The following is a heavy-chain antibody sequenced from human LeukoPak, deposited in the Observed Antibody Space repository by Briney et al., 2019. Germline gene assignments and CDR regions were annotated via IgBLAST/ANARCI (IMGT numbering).Heavy chain of an antibody. CDR3: ASRIAVAGPDFDY. CDR2: IIPIFGTA. J-gene: IGHJ4*02. D-gene: IGHD6-19*01. V-gene: IGHV1-69*05. CDR1: GGTFSSYA. Sequence: SVRVSCKASGGTFSSYAISWVRQAPGQGLEWMGRIIPIFGTANYAQKFQGRVTITTDESTSTAYMELSSLRSEDTAVYYCASRIAVAGPDFDYWGQGTLVTVSS.